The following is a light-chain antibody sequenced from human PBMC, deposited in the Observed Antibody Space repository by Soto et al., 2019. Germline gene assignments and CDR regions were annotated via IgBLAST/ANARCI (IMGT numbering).Light chain of an antibody. V-gene: IGLV2-14*01. CDR2: EVT. CDR3: SSYTTSAPDV. J-gene: IGLJ1*01. Sequence: QSVLTQLASVSGSPGQSITISFTRTSSDRGAYNFVTSNQHHPGIAPQRTIYEVTIRPSGVSTRFSGSKSGNTASPSISILEPEDEADDYCSSYTTSAPDVFGSGTKVTVL. CDR1: SSDRGAYNF.